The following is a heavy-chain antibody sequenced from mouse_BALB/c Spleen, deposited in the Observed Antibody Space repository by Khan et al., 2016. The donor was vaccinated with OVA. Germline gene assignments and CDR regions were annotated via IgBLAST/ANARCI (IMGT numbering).Heavy chain of an antibody. J-gene: IGHJ2*01. Sequence: VQLKESGPELVKPGASVKMSCKASGYTFTSYVMHWVRQKPGQGLEWIGYIYPYNDDTKYNEKIKGKATLTSDKSSSPAYMELTSLTSEDSAVDYCARNYGYDVYFDYWGQGTTLTVSS. D-gene: IGHD2-14*01. V-gene: IGHV1S136*01. CDR3: ARNYGYDVYFDY. CDR1: GYTFTSYV. CDR2: IYPYNDDT.